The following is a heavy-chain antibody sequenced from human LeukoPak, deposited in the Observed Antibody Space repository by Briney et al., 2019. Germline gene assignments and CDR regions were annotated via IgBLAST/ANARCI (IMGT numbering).Heavy chain of an antibody. Sequence: GGSLRLSCAASGFTFGSYAMSWVRQAPGKGLEWVSAISGSGVSTYYADSVKGRFTISRDNSKNTLYLQMNSLRAEDTAVYYCAKGPDYDFWSGYYIDYWGQGTLVTVSS. CDR3: AKGPDYDFWSGYYIDY. CDR1: GFTFGSYA. J-gene: IGHJ4*02. D-gene: IGHD3-3*01. V-gene: IGHV3-23*01. CDR2: ISGSGVST.